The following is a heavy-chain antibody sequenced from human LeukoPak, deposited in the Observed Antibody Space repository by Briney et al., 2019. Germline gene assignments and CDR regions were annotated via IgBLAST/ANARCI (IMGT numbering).Heavy chain of an antibody. CDR1: GGSISSGDYY. CDR3: ARDGKSSGWVDY. D-gene: IGHD6-19*01. J-gene: IGHJ4*02. CDR2: IYYSGST. V-gene: IGHV4-31*03. Sequence: SETLSLTCTVSGGSISSGDYYWSWIRQHPGKGLEWIGYIYYSGSTYYNPSLKSRVTISVDRSKNQFSLKLSSVTAADTAVYYCARDGKSSGWVDYWGQGTLVTVSS.